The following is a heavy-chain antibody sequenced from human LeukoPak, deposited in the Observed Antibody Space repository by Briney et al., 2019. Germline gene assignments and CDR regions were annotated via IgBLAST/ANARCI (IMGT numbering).Heavy chain of an antibody. Sequence: SETLSFTCTVSGGSISSSSYYWGWLRQPPGKGLEWIGSIYYSGSTYYNPSLKSRVTTSVDTSKNQFSLKLSSVTAADTAVYYCARQYLRGHDAFDIWGQGTMVTVSS. D-gene: IGHD1-26*01. CDR2: IYYSGST. J-gene: IGHJ3*02. V-gene: IGHV4-39*01. CDR1: GGSISSSSYY. CDR3: ARQYLRGHDAFDI.